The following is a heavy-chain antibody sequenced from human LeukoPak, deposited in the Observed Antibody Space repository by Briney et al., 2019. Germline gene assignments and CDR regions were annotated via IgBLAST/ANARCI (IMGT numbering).Heavy chain of an antibody. CDR1: GFTFSSYS. D-gene: IGHD5-18*01. CDR2: ISSSSSTI. V-gene: IGHV3-48*01. CDR3: AREFRNTAMAEYYFDY. Sequence: PGGSLRLSCAASGFTFSSYSMNWVRQAPGKGLEWVSYISSSSSTIYYADSVKGRFTISRDNAKNSLYLQMNSLRAEDTAVYYCAREFRNTAMAEYYFDYWGQGTLVTVSS. J-gene: IGHJ4*02.